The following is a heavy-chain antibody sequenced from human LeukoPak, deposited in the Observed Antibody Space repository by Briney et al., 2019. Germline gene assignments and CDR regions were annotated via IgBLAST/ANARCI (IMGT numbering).Heavy chain of an antibody. D-gene: IGHD3-10*01. CDR2: INPNSGGT. CDR3: ARSLLWFGELLEN. Sequence: ASVKVSCKASGYTFTGYYMRWVRQAPGQGLEWMGWINPNSGGTNYAQKFQGRVTMTRDTSISTAYMELSRLRSDDTAVYYCARSLLWFGELLENWGQGTLVTVSS. J-gene: IGHJ4*02. V-gene: IGHV1-2*02. CDR1: GYTFTGYY.